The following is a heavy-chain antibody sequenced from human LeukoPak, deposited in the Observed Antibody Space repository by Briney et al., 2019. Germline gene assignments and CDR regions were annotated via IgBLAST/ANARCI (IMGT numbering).Heavy chain of an antibody. D-gene: IGHD6-19*01. CDR3: ARDGRGSGWYDAFDI. Sequence: GASVKVSCKASGYTFTSYGISWVRQAPGQGLEWMGWISAYNGNTNYAQKLQGRVTMTTDTSTSTAYMELRSLRSDDTAVYYRARDGRGSGWYDAFDIWGQGTMVTVSS. J-gene: IGHJ3*02. CDR2: ISAYNGNT. CDR1: GYTFTSYG. V-gene: IGHV1-18*01.